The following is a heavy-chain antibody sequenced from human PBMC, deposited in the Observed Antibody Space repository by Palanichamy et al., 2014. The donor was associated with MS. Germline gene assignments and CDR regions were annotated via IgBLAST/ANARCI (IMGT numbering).Heavy chain of an antibody. J-gene: IGHJ6*02. V-gene: IGHV4-39*01. CDR3: ARTPPYCSGGNSPTCYGMDV. Sequence: QLQLQESGPGLVKPSETLSLTCTVSGGSISTSSYYWGWIRQPPGKGLEWIGSIYYSGNTYYSSSLKSRVTISVDTSKNQFSLNLSSVTAADTAVYYCARTPPYCSGGNSPTCYGMDVWGQGTTVTVSS. D-gene: IGHD2-15*01. CDR1: GGSISTSSYY. CDR2: IYYSGNT.